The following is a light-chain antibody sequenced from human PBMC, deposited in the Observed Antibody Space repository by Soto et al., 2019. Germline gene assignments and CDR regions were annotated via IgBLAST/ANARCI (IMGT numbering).Light chain of an antibody. CDR1: QSISSK. Sequence: EIVMTQSRSSLSASPGERVTLSGRASQSISSKLAWYQQKPGQAPRLLIYGASSRATGIPDRFSGSGSGTDFTLTISRLEPEDFAVYYCQQYGSSPRTFGQGTKVDIK. CDR3: QQYGSSPRT. V-gene: IGKV3-20*01. J-gene: IGKJ1*01. CDR2: GAS.